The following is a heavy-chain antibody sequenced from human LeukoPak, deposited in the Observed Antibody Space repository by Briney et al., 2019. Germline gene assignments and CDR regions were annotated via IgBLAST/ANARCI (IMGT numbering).Heavy chain of an antibody. CDR2: IWYDGSNK. J-gene: IGHJ3*02. CDR1: GFTFSSYG. Sequence: GGSLRLSCAASGFTFSSYGMHWVRQAPGKGLEWVAVIWYDGSNKYYADSVKGRFTISRDNSKNTLYLQMNSLRAEDTAVYYCAREAPVLLWFGESHDALDIWGQGTMVTVSS. CDR3: AREAPVLLWFGESHDALDI. D-gene: IGHD3-10*01. V-gene: IGHV3-33*01.